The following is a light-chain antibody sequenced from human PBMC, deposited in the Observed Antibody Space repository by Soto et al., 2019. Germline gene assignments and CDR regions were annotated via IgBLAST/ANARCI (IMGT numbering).Light chain of an antibody. J-gene: IGLJ3*02. V-gene: IGLV4-69*01. CDR3: QTWGTGIQGV. CDR2: VKNDGSH. Sequence: QLVLTQSPSASASLGASVKLTCTLTSGHTTYAIAWHQQQPEKGPRSLMKVKNDGSHTKGDGIPDRFSGSSSGAERYLTISSLQSEDEADYYCQTWGTGIQGVFGGGTKLTVL. CDR1: SGHTTYA.